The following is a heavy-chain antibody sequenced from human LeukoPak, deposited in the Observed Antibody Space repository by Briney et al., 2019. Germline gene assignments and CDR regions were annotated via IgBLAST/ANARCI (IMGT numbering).Heavy chain of an antibody. J-gene: IGHJ5*02. CDR2: INAGNGNT. Sequence: ASVKVSCTASGYTFTSYAMHWVRQAPGQRLEWMGWINAGNGNTKYSQKFQGRVTITRDTSASTAYMELSSLRSGDTAVYYCARLRLSGGFDPWGQGTLVTVSS. V-gene: IGHV1-3*01. CDR1: GYTFTSYA. CDR3: ARLRLSGGFDP. D-gene: IGHD6-25*01.